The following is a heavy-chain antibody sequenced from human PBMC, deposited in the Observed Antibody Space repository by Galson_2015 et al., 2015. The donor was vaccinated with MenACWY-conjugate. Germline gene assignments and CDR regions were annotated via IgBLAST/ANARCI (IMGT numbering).Heavy chain of an antibody. V-gene: IGHV2-5*02. CDR1: GFSLTTSGVG. D-gene: IGHD3-16*01. J-gene: IGHJ3*01. Sequence: PALVNPTQTLTLPFTFSGFSLTTSGVGVGWIRQPTGKALEWLALIYWDDVRRYSPSLRTRLAITKDTSRNQVVFTMANMDPVDTATYYCVHIVITYGGLSGDDAFDVWGRGTVVTVSS. CDR2: IYWDDVR. CDR3: VHIVITYGGLSGDDAFDV.